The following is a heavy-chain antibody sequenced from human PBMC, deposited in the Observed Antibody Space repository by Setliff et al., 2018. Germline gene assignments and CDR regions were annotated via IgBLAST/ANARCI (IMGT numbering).Heavy chain of an antibody. CDR3: ATNPRYTNSQLDY. CDR2: INQDGSGK. V-gene: IGHV3-7*01. CDR1: GFTFSSFW. J-gene: IGHJ4*02. D-gene: IGHD6-6*01. Sequence: PGGSLRLSCAASGFTFSSFWMSWVRQSPGKGLEWVANINQDGSGKYYVDSVKGRFTISRDNAKNSLSLQMNGLRAEDTSVYYCATNPRYTNSQLDYWGPGTLVTVSS.